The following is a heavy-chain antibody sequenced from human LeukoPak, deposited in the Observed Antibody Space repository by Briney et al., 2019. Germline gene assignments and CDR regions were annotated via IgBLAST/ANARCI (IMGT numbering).Heavy chain of an antibody. CDR2: INSDGSST. V-gene: IGHV3-74*01. J-gene: IGHJ6*02. CDR3: ARDARSSGWYSRDYYYYGMGV. Sequence: GGSLRLSCAASGFTFSSYWMHWVRQAPGKGLVWVSRINSDGSSTSYADSVKGRFTISRDNAKNTLYLQMNSLRAEDTAVYYCARDARSSGWYSRDYYYYGMGVWGQGTTVTVSS. CDR1: GFTFSSYW. D-gene: IGHD6-19*01.